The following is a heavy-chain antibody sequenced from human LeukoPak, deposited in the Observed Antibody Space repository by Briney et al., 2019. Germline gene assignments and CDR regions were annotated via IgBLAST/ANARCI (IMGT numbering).Heavy chain of an antibody. V-gene: IGHV4-39*01. CDR3: ARHAEAGTTSCPLGY. CDR1: GGSISSSSYY. J-gene: IGHJ4*02. CDR2: INYSGST. D-gene: IGHD2-2*01. Sequence: SETLSLTCTVSGGSISSSSYYWGWIRQPPGKGLEWIGSINYSGSTYHNPSLKSRVTISVDTSKNQFPLKVSSVTAADTAAYYCARHAEAGTTSCPLGYWGQGTLVTVSS.